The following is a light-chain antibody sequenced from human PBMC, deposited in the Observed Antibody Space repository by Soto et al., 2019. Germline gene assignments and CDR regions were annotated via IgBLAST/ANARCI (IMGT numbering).Light chain of an antibody. CDR1: QNIDRW. CDR2: KAS. Sequence: DVQMTQSPSTLSASVGDRFTITCRASQNIDRWLAWYQQKPGKAPQLLIYKASTLQSGVPSLFSGSGSGTEFTLTSSSLQADDFATYYCQQYKSYCTFGQGTKLEIK. V-gene: IGKV1-5*03. J-gene: IGKJ2*02. CDR3: QQYKSYCT.